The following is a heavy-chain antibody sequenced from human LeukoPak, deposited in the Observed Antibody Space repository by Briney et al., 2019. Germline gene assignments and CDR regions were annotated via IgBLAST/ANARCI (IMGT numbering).Heavy chain of an antibody. J-gene: IGHJ3*02. D-gene: IGHD2-15*01. V-gene: IGHV3-53*04. CDR1: GFNVIGND. Sequence: SGESLRLSCAASGFNVIGNDMSWVRQAPGKGLEWVSVIYSGGSTYYADSVTGRFTISRHNSKNTLYLQMNSLRAEDTAVYYCARSGGSSLGAFDIWGQGTMVTVSS. CDR3: ARSGGSSLGAFDI. CDR2: IYSGGST.